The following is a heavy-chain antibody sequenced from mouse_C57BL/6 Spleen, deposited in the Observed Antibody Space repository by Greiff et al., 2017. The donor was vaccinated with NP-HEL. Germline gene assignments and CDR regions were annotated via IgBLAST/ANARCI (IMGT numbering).Heavy chain of an antibody. CDR3: ARNGSNYGWYFDV. J-gene: IGHJ1*03. V-gene: IGHV2-2*01. CDR1: GFSLTSYG. CDR2: IWSGGST. Sequence: QVQLKESGPGLVQPSQSLSITCTVSGFSLTSYGVHWVRQSPGKGLEWLGVIWSGGSTDYNAAFISRLSISKDNSKSQVFFKMNSLQADDTAIYYWARNGSNYGWYFDVWGTGTTVTVSS. D-gene: IGHD2-5*01.